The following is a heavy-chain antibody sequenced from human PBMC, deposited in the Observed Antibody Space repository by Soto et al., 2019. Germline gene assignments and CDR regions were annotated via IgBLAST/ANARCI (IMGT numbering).Heavy chain of an antibody. D-gene: IGHD6-19*01. CDR3: ARTTSGWWN. CDR2: SYYSGST. V-gene: IGHV4-39*01. CDR1: GGSISSSSYY. J-gene: IGHJ4*02. Sequence: QLQLQESGPGLVKPSETLSLTCTVSGGSISSSSYYWGWIRQPPGKGLEWIGRSYYSGSTYYNPSLKSRVTIAVDTSKNQFSLKLSSVTAADTAVYYCARTTSGWWNWGQGTLVTVSS.